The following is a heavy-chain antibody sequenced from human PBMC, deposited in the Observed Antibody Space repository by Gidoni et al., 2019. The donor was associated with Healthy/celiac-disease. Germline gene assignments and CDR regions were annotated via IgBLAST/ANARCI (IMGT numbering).Heavy chain of an antibody. Sequence: QLQLQESGPGLVKPSETLSLTCTVSGGPISSSSYYWGWIRQPPGKGLEWIGRIYYSGSTYYNPSLKSRVTISVDTSKNQFSLKLSSVTAADTAVYYCASLEVAAAGTDYWGQGTLVTVSS. CDR2: IYYSGST. CDR3: ASLEVAAAGTDY. J-gene: IGHJ4*02. V-gene: IGHV4-39*01. CDR1: GGPISSSSYY. D-gene: IGHD6-13*01.